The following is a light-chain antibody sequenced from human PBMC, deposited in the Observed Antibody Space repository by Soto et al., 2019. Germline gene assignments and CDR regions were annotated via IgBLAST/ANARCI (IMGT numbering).Light chain of an antibody. V-gene: IGKV3-20*01. Sequence: EIVLTQSPGTLSLSPGERATLSCRASQSVNVNSLAWYQQKGGQAPRLLIYAASTRATGVPDRFSGSGSGTDFALTISRLETEDFAVYYCQQYCGSPFTFGPGTKVDIK. J-gene: IGKJ3*01. CDR2: AAS. CDR1: QSVNVNS. CDR3: QQYCGSPFT.